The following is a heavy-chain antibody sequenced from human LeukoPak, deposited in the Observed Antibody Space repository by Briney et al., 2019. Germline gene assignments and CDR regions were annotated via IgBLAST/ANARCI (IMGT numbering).Heavy chain of an antibody. Sequence: SETLSLTCTVSGGSISAYYWSWIRQPPGKGLEWIGHIYYTGSTNYNPSLKSQVTISVDMSKNQFSLRLSSVTAADTALYYCARGYYNSALGRFDYWGQGTLVTVSS. D-gene: IGHD2/OR15-2a*01. CDR1: GGSISAYY. J-gene: IGHJ4*02. CDR2: IYYTGST. V-gene: IGHV4-59*01. CDR3: ARGYYNSALGRFDY.